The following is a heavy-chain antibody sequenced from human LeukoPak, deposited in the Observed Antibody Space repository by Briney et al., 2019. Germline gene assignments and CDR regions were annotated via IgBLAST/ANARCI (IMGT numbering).Heavy chain of an antibody. CDR2: LYN. CDR1: GGSLWSFY. J-gene: IGHJ5*02. V-gene: IGHV4-4*07. CDR3: VRDRGLGRGFDP. Sequence: SETLSLTCTVSGGSLWSFYWSWVRQPAGKGLEWTGRLYNRVIMSFDPSKNQFSLKLNSVTAADTAFYYCVRDRGLGRGFDPWGQGTMVTVSS. D-gene: IGHD3-16*01.